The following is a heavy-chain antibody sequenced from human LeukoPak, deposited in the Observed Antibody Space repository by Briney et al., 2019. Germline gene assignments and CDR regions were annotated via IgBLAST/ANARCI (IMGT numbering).Heavy chain of an antibody. CDR3: ARSKEKASTEYYMGV. D-gene: IGHD1-14*01. V-gene: IGHV4-30-4*08. CDR1: GGSISSGDYY. CDR2: IYYSGST. Sequence: SETLSLTCTVSGGSISSGDYYWSWIRQPPGKGLEWIGYIYYSGSTYYNPSLKSRVTISVDTSKNQFSLKLSSVTAADTAVYYCARSKEKASTEYYMGVWGKGTTVTVSS. J-gene: IGHJ6*03.